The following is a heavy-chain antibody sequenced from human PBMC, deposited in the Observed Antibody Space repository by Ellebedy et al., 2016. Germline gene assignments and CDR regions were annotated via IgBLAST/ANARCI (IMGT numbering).Heavy chain of an antibody. CDR1: GYTFTGYY. Sequence: ASVKVSCXASGYTFTGYYVHWVRQAPGQGLEWMGWINPKSGGTKYAQKFQGRVTMTRDTSISTAYMELSRLRSDDTAVYYCARDLGGYYDSSGADFWGQGTLVTVSS. V-gene: IGHV1-2*02. CDR2: INPKSGGT. CDR3: ARDLGGYYDSSGADF. J-gene: IGHJ4*02. D-gene: IGHD3-22*01.